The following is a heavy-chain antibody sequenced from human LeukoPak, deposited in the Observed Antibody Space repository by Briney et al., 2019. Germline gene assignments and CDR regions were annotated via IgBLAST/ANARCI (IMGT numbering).Heavy chain of an antibody. Sequence: GGSLRLSCAASGFTFSSYWMHWVRQVPGKGLVWVSHINRDGTTTTYADSVKGRFTISRDNAANTLFLQMNSLRVEDTAVYYCARDRGLVNDYWGQGTLVTVSS. CDR3: ARDRGLVNDY. CDR1: GFTFSSYW. J-gene: IGHJ4*02. D-gene: IGHD6-6*01. CDR2: INRDGTTT. V-gene: IGHV3-74*01.